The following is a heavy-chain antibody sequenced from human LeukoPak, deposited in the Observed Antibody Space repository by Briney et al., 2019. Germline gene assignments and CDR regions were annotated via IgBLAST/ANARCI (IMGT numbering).Heavy chain of an antibody. V-gene: IGHV4-34*01. CDR3: ARSYGSGSYGYGLDF. CDR2: INHSGST. Sequence: SETLSLTCAVYGGSFSGYYWSWIRQPPGKGLEWIGEINHSGSTNYNPSLKSRVTISVDTSKNQFSLKLSSVTAADTAVYYCARSYGSGSYGYGLDFWGQGTLVTVSS. D-gene: IGHD3-10*01. CDR1: GGSFSGYY. J-gene: IGHJ4*02.